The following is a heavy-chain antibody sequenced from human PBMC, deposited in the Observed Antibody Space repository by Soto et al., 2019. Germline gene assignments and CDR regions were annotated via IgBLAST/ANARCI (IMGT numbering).Heavy chain of an antibody. D-gene: IGHD3-10*01. J-gene: IGHJ4*02. CDR2: ILHTGGT. CDR1: GGSVSGGGFS. V-gene: IGHV4-30-2*01. Sequence: SETLSLTCAVSGGSVSGGGFSWSWIRQPPGKGLEWIGYILHTGGTQYNPSLKSRVSMSVDKSKNQFSLHLTSVTAADTAVYYCARLQFGEGFDYWGQGALVTVSS. CDR3: ARLQFGEGFDY.